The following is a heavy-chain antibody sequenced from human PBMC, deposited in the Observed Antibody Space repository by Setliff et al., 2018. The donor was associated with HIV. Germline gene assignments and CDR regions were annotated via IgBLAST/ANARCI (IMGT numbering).Heavy chain of an antibody. CDR3: ARSRLHYYDSSGYYPSYFDY. Sequence: PSETLSLTCTVSGGSISSSSYYWGWIRQPPGKGLEWIGNIYYSGSTNYNPSLKSRVTISVDTSKNQFSLKLSSATAADTAVYYCARSRLHYYDSSGYYPSYFDYWGQGTLVTVSS. D-gene: IGHD3-22*01. CDR2: IYYSGST. V-gene: IGHV4-39*07. CDR1: GGSISSSSYY. J-gene: IGHJ4*02.